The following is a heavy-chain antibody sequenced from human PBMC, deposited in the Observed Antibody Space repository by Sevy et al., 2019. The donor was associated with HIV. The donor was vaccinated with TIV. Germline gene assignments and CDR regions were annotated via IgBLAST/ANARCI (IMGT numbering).Heavy chain of an antibody. J-gene: IGHJ4*02. CDR1: GFTFSSYG. CDR3: AKLGENAYDSSGYYPYYFDY. CDR2: ISYDGSNK. Sequence: GGSLRLSCAASGFTFSSYGMHWVRQAPGKGLEWVAVISYDGSNKYYADSVKGRFTISRDNSKNTLYLQMNSLRAEDTAVYYCAKLGENAYDSSGYYPYYFDYWGQGTLVTVSS. V-gene: IGHV3-30*18. D-gene: IGHD3-22*01.